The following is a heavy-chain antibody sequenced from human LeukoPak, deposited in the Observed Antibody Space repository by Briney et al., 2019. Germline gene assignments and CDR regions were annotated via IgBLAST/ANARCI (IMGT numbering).Heavy chain of an antibody. D-gene: IGHD2-2*01. Sequence: SETLSLTCTVSGGSISSSSYYWGWIRQPPGKGLEWIGSIYYSGSTYYNPSLKSRVTISVDTSKNQFSLKLSSVTAADTAVYYCARFGGYCSSTSCQDFDYWGQGTLVTVSS. CDR1: GGSISSSSYY. CDR3: ARFGGYCSSTSCQDFDY. V-gene: IGHV4-39*07. J-gene: IGHJ4*02. CDR2: IYYSGST.